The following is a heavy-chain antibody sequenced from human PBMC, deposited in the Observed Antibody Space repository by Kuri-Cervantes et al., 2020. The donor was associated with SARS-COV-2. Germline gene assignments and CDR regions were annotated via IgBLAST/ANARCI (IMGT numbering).Heavy chain of an antibody. CDR1: GYTFTSYD. J-gene: IGHJ4*02. CDR2: FDPEDGET. Sequence: ASVKVSCKASGYTFTSYDINWVRQATGKGLEWMGGFDPEDGETIYAQKFQGRVTMTEDTSTDTAYMELSSLRSEDTAVYYCARGRYSVLRYFDWLYPSGFDYWGQGTLVTVSS. V-gene: IGHV1-24*01. CDR3: ARGRYSVLRYFDWLYPSGFDY. D-gene: IGHD3-9*01.